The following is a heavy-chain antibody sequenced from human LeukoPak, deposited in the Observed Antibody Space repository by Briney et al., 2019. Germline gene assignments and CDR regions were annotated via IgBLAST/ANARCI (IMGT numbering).Heavy chain of an antibody. CDR3: ARRQVGLLEF. CDR2: IYYSGTT. Sequence: SETLSLTCTVSGGHLSSISYYWPWIRQPPGKGLEYIGNIYYSGTTHYNPSLKSRVTITVDTSKRQFSLKLPSVTAADTAVYYCARRQVGLLEFWGQGTLVTVSS. CDR1: GGHLSSISYY. V-gene: IGHV4-39*01. J-gene: IGHJ4*02. D-gene: IGHD1-26*01.